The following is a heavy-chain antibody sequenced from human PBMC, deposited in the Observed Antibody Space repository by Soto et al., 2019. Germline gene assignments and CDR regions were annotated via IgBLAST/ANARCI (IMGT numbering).Heavy chain of an antibody. CDR1: GYTFTDYY. D-gene: IGHD1-26*01. J-gene: IGHJ6*02. V-gene: IGHV1-2*04. Sequence: QVLLVQSGAEVKKPGASVKVSCKASGYTFTDYYIHWVRQAPGQGLEWMGWIDGDSGDTKYAQNFQDWVTMTRDTSINTAYMELSRLTSDDTAVYYCARTPYNGRAGVYGMDVWGQGTTVIVSS. CDR3: ARTPYNGRAGVYGMDV. CDR2: IDGDSGDT.